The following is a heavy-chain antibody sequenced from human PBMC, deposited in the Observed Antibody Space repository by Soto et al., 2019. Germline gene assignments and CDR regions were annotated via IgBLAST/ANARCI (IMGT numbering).Heavy chain of an antibody. CDR3: ARGVVLVPAAMGPSFDS. V-gene: IGHV3-23*01. CDR1: GFTFSNYA. D-gene: IGHD2-2*01. Sequence: EVQLLESGGGLVQPGGSPRLSCAASGFTFSNYAMNWVRQAPGKGLEWVSSISDSGANTHYADSVKGRFTISRDNSKNTLYLQMNSLRAEDTAVYYCARGVVLVPAAMGPSFDSWGQGTLVTVSS. CDR2: ISDSGANT. J-gene: IGHJ4*02.